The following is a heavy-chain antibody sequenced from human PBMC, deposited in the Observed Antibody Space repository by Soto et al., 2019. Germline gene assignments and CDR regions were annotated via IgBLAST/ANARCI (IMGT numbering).Heavy chain of an antibody. CDR1: GGSISSGGYS. D-gene: IGHD2-15*01. Sequence: QLQLQESGSGLVKPSQTLSLTCAVSGGSISSGGYSWSWIRQPPGKGLEWIGYIYHSGTYYNPSLKSRVTISVDRSKNQFSLKLSSVTAADTAVYYCARGKVVYSDYWGQGTLVTVSS. CDR3: ARGKVVYSDY. V-gene: IGHV4-30-2*01. J-gene: IGHJ4*02. CDR2: IYHSGT.